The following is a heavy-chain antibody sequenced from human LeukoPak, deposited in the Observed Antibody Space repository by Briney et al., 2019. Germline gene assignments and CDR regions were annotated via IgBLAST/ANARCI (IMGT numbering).Heavy chain of an antibody. D-gene: IGHD1-1*01. V-gene: IGHV1-2*02. CDR1: GYIFSDFC. CDR2: ITPKCGDT. CDR3: ARVRLDEERAWAY. Sequence: SVKVPYPASGYIFSDFCIHWVRQPPGPGLGYVVWITPKCGDTYSPQRQEGRVTMTRDASSSTACMELSSVRGDDTAVYFCARVRLDEERAWAYWGQDTLVTVSS. J-gene: IGHJ4*02.